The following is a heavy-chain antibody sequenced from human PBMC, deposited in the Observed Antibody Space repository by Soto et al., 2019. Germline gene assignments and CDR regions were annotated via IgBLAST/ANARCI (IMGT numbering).Heavy chain of an antibody. CDR3: AREVYYGDYWFDP. CDR1: GGSISSADYY. J-gene: IGHJ5*02. V-gene: IGHV4-30-4*01. D-gene: IGHD4-17*01. CDR2: IYYSGST. Sequence: QVQLQESGPGLVKPSQTLSLTCTVSGGSISSADYYWSWIRQPPGKGLEWIGYIYYSGSTYYNPSLKSRVTISIDTSTNQFSLKLSSVTAADTAVYYCAREVYYGDYWFDPWGQGTLVTVSS.